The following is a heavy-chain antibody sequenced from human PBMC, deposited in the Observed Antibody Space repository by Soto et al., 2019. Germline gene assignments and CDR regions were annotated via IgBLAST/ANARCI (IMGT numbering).Heavy chain of an antibody. CDR1: GYTFTSYG. J-gene: IGHJ6*03. V-gene: IGHV1-18*01. CDR3: ASIHLSSTRPEDYYYYMDV. D-gene: IGHD2-2*01. CDR2: ISAYNGNT. Sequence: QVQLVQSGAEVKKPGASVKVSCKASGYTFTSYGISWVRQAPGQGLEWMGWISAYNGNTNYAQKLQGRVTMTTDTPTSPAYMELRSLRSDDTAVYYCASIHLSSTRPEDYYYYMDVWGKGTTVTVSS.